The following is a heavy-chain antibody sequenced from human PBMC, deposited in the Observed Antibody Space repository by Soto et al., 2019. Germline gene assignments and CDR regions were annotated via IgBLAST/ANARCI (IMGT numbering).Heavy chain of an antibody. V-gene: IGHV1-18*01. J-gene: IGHJ4*02. CDR1: GYSFTTHD. CDR2: ISTDRGDT. D-gene: IGHD2-15*01. CDR3: ARDDLNRGGKYFDY. Sequence: AAVNVSCKASGYSFTTHDITWLRQAPGKGLEWVGGISTDRGDTIYPQNLQGRVTMTTDSSTSTVYMELKTLRSDATAVYYCARDDLNRGGKYFDYWGQGTLVTVSS.